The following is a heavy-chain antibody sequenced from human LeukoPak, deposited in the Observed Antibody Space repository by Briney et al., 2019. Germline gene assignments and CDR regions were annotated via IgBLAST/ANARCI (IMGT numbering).Heavy chain of an antibody. CDR3: AKLSGIRGTHLVISD. Sequence: PGGSLRLSCAASGLTFSSYSMNWVRQAPGKGLEWVSSISSSSSYIYYADSVKGRFTISRDNSKNTLYLLMNSLRAEDTAVYFCAKLSGIRGTHLVISDWGQGTLVTVSS. J-gene: IGHJ4*02. CDR2: ISSSSSYI. CDR1: GLTFSSYS. D-gene: IGHD3-9*01. V-gene: IGHV3-21*04.